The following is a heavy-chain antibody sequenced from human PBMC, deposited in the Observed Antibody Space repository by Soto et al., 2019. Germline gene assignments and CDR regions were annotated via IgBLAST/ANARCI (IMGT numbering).Heavy chain of an antibody. J-gene: IGHJ4*02. D-gene: IGHD3-22*01. CDR2: IFYSGNT. CDR3: ARATYYYGSSGYSDRVLDY. V-gene: IGHV4-31*03. Sequence: SETLSLTCTVSGGSISSGGYYWSWIRQHPGKGLEWVGYIFYSGNTYYTPSLKSRVTISVDTSKNQFSLKLSSVTAADTAVYYCARATYYYGSSGYSDRVLDYWGQGTLVT. CDR1: GGSISSGGYY.